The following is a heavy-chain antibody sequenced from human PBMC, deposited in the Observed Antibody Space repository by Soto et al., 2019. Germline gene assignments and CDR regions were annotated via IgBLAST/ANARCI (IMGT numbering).Heavy chain of an antibody. D-gene: IGHD1-26*01. J-gene: IGHJ4*02. CDR1: GFSLTTDRVG. V-gene: IGHV2-5*02. CDR2: IYWDDSK. Sequence: QITLKESGPTLVKPTQTLTLTCTFSGFSLTTDRVGVGWIRQPPGEALEWLAVIYWDDSKTYRPSLESRLTITKDTSKNQVALTMTHMDSLDTATYYCAHAYGGRSLYWGQGTLVTVSS. CDR3: AHAYGGRSLY.